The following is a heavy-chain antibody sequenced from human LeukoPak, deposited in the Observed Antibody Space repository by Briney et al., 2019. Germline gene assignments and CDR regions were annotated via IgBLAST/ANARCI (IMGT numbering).Heavy chain of an antibody. CDR1: GLTFRTYA. D-gene: IGHD1-1*01. V-gene: IGHV3-23*01. CDR3: AKATGTLGN. CDR2: ISDSGGYT. J-gene: IGHJ4*02. Sequence: PGGSLRLSCAASGLTFRTYAMSWVRQAPGQGLEWVSSISDSGGYTFYADSVKGRFTISRDNSKNTVYLQMNSLRAEDTAIYCCAKATGTLGNWGQGTLVTVSS.